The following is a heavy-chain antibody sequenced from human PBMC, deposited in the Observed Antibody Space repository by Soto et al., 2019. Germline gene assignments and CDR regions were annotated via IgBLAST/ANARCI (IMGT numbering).Heavy chain of an antibody. D-gene: IGHD3-10*01. CDR2: IWYDGSNK. V-gene: IGHV3-33*01. CDR3: ARILWCRL. Sequence: GGSLRLSCAAAGIAFSSYCMHWVRQAPGKGLEWMAIIWYDGSNKYYAASVKSRLTFSRDNSKNTLYMQMQSLRTEDPAVCYCARILWCRLWGQGALVTIPS. J-gene: IGHJ4*02. CDR1: GIAFSSYC.